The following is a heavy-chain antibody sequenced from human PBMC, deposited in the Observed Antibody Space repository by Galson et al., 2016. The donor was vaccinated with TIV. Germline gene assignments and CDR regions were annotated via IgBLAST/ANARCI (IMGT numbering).Heavy chain of an antibody. Sequence: SLRLSCAASGFTFEDYGMHWVRQTPGKGLEWVSGISSNSVSRGYVDSVKGRFTIFRDNSKNILYLQMKGLRAEDTAVYYCAKDFGWRNFDYWGQGTLVTVSS. D-gene: IGHD6-19*01. V-gene: IGHV3-9*01. CDR1: GFTFEDYG. J-gene: IGHJ4*02. CDR3: AKDFGWRNFDY. CDR2: ISSNSVSR.